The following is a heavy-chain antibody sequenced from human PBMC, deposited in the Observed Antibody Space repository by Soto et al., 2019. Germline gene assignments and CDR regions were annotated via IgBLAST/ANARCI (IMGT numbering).Heavy chain of an antibody. V-gene: IGHV4-31*03. CDR3: ARGGYSGPNWFDP. J-gene: IGHJ5*02. D-gene: IGHD5-12*01. CDR2: IYHSGRT. Sequence: QVQVQESGPGLVKPSQTLSLTCTVSGGSISRDGFYWSWIRQHPGKGLEWLGYIYHSGRTDYNPYLKSRITLSVDPSKNQFSLKLTSVSAGDTAVYFCARGGYSGPNWFDPWGPGTQVTVSS. CDR1: GGSISRDGFY.